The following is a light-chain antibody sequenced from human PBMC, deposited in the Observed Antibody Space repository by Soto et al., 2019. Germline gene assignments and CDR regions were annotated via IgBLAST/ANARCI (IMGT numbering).Light chain of an antibody. Sequence: AIQVTQSPSSLSASVGDTVTITCRASQGISSAFAWYQQKPGKVPRLLIYDVFNLQSGVPSRFSGSGSGTDFPLTISRLQPEDFATYYCPQLETYPLTFGQGTRLEVK. V-gene: IGKV1-13*02. J-gene: IGKJ5*01. CDR3: PQLETYPLT. CDR2: DVF. CDR1: QGISSA.